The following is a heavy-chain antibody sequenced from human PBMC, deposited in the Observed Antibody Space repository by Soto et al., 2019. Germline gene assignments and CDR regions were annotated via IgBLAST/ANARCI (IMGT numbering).Heavy chain of an antibody. D-gene: IGHD2-21*01. V-gene: IGHV4-4*02. CDR2: VYHTGST. CDR1: GDSISSTHW. J-gene: IGHJ4*02. CDR3: AALPPRIVVTILPIPS. Sequence: SETLSLTCAVSGDSISSTHWWTWVRQTPGTGLEWIGEVYHTGSTKYNPSLKNRVTISLDKSNIQFSLNLKSLTAADTAVYYCAALPPRIVVTILPIPSWGQGTQVTVSS.